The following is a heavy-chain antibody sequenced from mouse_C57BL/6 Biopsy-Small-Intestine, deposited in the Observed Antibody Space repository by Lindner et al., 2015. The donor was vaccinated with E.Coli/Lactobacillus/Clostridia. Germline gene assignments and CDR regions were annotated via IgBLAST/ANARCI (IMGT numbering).Heavy chain of an antibody. CDR2: INTANGNT. CDR3: ARGPYYDSAGYSANHFDS. J-gene: IGHJ4*01. CDR1: GYTFTTYP. Sequence: SVKVSCKASGYTFTTYPMHWVRQAPGQRLEWMAWINTANGNTKYSQNFQGRVTITRDTSATTAYMELSSLRSEYTAVYYCARGPYYDSAGYSANHFDSWGQGTLVTVSS. D-gene: IGHD2-4*01. V-gene: IGHV1-84*02.